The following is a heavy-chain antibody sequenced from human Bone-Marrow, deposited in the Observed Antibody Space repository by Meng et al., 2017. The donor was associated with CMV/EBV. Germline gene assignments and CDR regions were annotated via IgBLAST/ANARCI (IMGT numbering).Heavy chain of an antibody. J-gene: IGHJ4*02. CDR2: ISYDGSNK. CDR1: GFTFSSYA. CDR3: ARDGTGSYSRFDY. D-gene: IGHD1-26*01. V-gene: IGHV3-30-3*01. Sequence: GGSLRLSCAASGFTFSSYAMHWVRQAPGKGLEWVAVISYDGSNKYYADSVKGRFTISRDNSKNTLYLQMNSLRAEDTAVYYCARDGTGSYSRFDYWGQGTLVPVSS.